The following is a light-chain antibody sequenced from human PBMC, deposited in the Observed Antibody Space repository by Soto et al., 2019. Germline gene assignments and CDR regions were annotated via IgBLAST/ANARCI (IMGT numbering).Light chain of an antibody. CDR3: QQYGFSPRT. V-gene: IGKV3-15*01. Sequence: VMTQSPATLSVSPGERATLSCRAGQNLRSSLAWYQQKPGQAPRLLIYGASTRATGIPARFSGSGSGTDFTLTISRLEPEDFAVYYCQQYGFSPRTFGQGTKVE. CDR2: GAS. J-gene: IGKJ1*01. CDR1: QNLRSS.